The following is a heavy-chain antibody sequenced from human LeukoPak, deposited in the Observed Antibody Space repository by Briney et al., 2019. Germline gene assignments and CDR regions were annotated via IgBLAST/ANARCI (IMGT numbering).Heavy chain of an antibody. CDR1: GGSFSGYY. J-gene: IGHJ4*02. V-gene: IGHV4-34*01. Sequence: SETLSLTCAVYGGSFSGYYWSWIRQPPSKELEWIGEINHSGSTNYNPSLKSRVTISVDTSKNQFSLKLSSVAAADRAVYYCASPLKDYWGQGTLVTVSS. CDR3: ASPLKDY. CDR2: INHSGST.